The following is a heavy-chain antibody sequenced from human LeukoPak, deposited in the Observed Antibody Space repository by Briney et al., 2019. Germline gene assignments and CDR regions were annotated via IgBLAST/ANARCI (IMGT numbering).Heavy chain of an antibody. CDR1: GGSISSNTYY. J-gene: IGHJ4*02. D-gene: IGHD4-17*01. CDR3: ASVHDYGY. CDR2: IYYSGST. V-gene: IGHV4-39*06. Sequence: SETLSLTCTVSGGSISSNTYYYAWIRQPPGRGLEWIASIYYSGSTYYNPSLKHRVTISMDTSKNRFPLKLPSVTAADTALYHCASVHDYGYWGQGTLVSVSS.